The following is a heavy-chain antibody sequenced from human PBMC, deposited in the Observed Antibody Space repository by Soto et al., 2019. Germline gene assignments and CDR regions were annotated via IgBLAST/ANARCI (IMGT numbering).Heavy chain of an antibody. Sequence: PSETLSLTCTVSGGAISAYYWSWIRQSAGKGLGWIGRIYSSGSTNYNPSLKSRVTMSVDTSKNQFSLELSSVTAADTVVYYCARGPLVRGVNPWFDPWGQGTLVTVSS. CDR2: IYSSGST. J-gene: IGHJ5*02. CDR1: GGAISAYY. V-gene: IGHV4-4*07. CDR3: ARGPLVRGVNPWFDP. D-gene: IGHD3-10*01.